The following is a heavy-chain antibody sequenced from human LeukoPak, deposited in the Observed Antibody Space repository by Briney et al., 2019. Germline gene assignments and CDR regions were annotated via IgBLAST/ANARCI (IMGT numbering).Heavy chain of an antibody. CDR1: GVTFSTYS. D-gene: IGHD6-19*01. V-gene: IGHV3-48*02. CDR2: ISRSSSAI. J-gene: IGHJ4*02. CDR3: ATYSSGWYLVY. Sequence: PGGSLRLSCEASGVTFSTYSMNWVRQAPGKGLEWVSFISRSSSAIYYADSVRGRFTISRDDAKNSLYLQMNSLRDGDTAVYYCATYSSGWYLVYWGQGTLVTVSS.